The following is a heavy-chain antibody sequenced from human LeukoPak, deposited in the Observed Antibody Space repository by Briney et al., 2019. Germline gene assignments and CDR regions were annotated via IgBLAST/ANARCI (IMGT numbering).Heavy chain of an antibody. CDR3: ATWIVGATLGFDY. CDR2: IRGYNGNT. J-gene: IGHJ4*02. D-gene: IGHD1-26*01. CDR1: GHNFISYG. Sequence: ASVKVSCKASGHNFISYGFSWVRQAPGQGLEWMGWIRGYNGNTNCAQKFQGRVTVTTDTSTSTAHMELRSLSSDDTAVYFCATWIVGATLGFDYWGQGTLVTVSS. V-gene: IGHV1-18*01.